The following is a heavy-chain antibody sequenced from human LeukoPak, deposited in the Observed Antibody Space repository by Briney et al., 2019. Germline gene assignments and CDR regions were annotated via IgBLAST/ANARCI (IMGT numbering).Heavy chain of an antibody. CDR2: IYHSGST. V-gene: IGHV4-4*02. J-gene: IGHJ3*02. Sequence: SETLSLTCAVSGGSISSSNWWSWVRQPPGKGLEWIGEIYHSGSTNYNPSLKSRVTISVDTSKNQFSLKLSSVTAADTAVYYCARHVWGSYRQYGDAFDIWGQGTMVTVSS. CDR3: ARHVWGSYRQYGDAFDI. D-gene: IGHD3-16*02. CDR1: GGSISSSNW.